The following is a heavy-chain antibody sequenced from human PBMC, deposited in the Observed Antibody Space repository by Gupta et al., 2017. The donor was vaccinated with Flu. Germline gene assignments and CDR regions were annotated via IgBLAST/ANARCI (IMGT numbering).Heavy chain of an antibody. CDR2: IYYSGST. Sequence: HLQLQESGPGLVNPSEPLSLTCTVPGGSISSCCYYWGCTRQPPEKGLDWIGSIYYSGSTYYNPSLKSRVTISVDTSKSQFSLKLNSVAATDTAVYYCARLGYSSSWVDSWGQGTLVTVSS. CDR3: ARLGYSSSWVDS. J-gene: IGHJ4*02. CDR1: GGSISSCCYY. V-gene: IGHV4-39*01. D-gene: IGHD6-13*01.